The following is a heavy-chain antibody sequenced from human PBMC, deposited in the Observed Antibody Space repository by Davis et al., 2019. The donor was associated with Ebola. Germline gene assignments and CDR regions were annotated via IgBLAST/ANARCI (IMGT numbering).Heavy chain of an antibody. V-gene: IGHV3-23*01. J-gene: IGHJ6*02. Sequence: GGSLRLSWEGSGFSFSSYAMRWFRQAPGKGLEWVSVICWSGTSASYADSVKGRITIFRDNSKHTLYLQMNGLRVDDTAVYYCAKDQYRATFDNYYGMDVWGQGTTVTVTS. CDR1: GFSFSSYA. D-gene: IGHD3-16*02. CDR3: AKDQYRATFDNYYGMDV. CDR2: ICWSGTSA.